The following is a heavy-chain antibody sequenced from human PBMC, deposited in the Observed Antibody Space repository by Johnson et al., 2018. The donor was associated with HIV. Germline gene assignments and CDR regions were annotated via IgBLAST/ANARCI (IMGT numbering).Heavy chain of an antibody. CDR1: ELTSSNYA. Sequence: EQLVESGGDLVQPGGSLRLSCVASELTSSNYAISWVRQAQGQGLEWVSAISASGRDIYYGDSVKGRFTISRDNSKNTLYLQMNSLRAEDTAVYYCAKGPWDLPHAFNIWGRGTMVTVSS. CDR3: AKGPWDLPHAFNI. CDR2: ISASGRDI. D-gene: IGHD1-26*01. J-gene: IGHJ3*02. V-gene: IGHV3-23*04.